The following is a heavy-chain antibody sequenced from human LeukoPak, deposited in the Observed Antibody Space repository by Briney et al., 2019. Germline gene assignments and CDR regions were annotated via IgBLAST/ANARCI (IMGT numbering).Heavy chain of an antibody. Sequence: GGSLRFSCAASGFTFHKYWLTWVRPAPGKGLEGVANINQDDTQIYYSESVEGRFTITRDNAKNALHLQINSLRVEDTAVYYCARGYYYSGTYYLSFFDYWGQGTLVTVSS. J-gene: IGHJ4*02. CDR3: ARGYYYSGTYYLSFFDY. CDR1: GFTFHKYW. CDR2: INQDDTQI. D-gene: IGHD3-10*01. V-gene: IGHV3-7*04.